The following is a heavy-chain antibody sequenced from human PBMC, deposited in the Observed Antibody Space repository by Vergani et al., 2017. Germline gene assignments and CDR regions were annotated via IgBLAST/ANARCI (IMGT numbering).Heavy chain of an antibody. Sequence: QLQLQESGAGLVKPSETLSLTCTVSGGSISSSSYYWGWIRPPPGKGLEWIGSIYYSGSTYSNPFLKSRVTISVDTSKNQFSLKLSAVYAAATAVYYCARLHVVDLYFDYWGQGTLVTVSS. V-gene: IGHV4-39*07. J-gene: IGHJ4*02. CDR2: IYYSGST. CDR1: GGSISSSSYY. CDR3: ARLHVVDLYFDY. D-gene: IGHD5-24*01.